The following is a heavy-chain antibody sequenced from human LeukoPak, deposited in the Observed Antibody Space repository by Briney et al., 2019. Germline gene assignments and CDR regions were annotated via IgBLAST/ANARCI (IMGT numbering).Heavy chain of an antibody. Sequence: GGSLRLSCAASGFTFSSYAMHWVRQAPGKGLEWVAVISYDGSNKYYADSVKGRFTISRDNSKNTLYLQMNSLRAEDTAVYYCARDADSSGYWSGEIDYWGQGTLVTVSS. CDR2: ISYDGSNK. V-gene: IGHV3-30-3*01. D-gene: IGHD3-22*01. CDR3: ARDADSSGYWSGEIDY. CDR1: GFTFSSYA. J-gene: IGHJ4*02.